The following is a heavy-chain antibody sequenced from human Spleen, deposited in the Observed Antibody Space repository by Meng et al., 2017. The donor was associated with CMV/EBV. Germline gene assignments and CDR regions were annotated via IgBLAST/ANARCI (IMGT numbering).Heavy chain of an antibody. V-gene: IGHV3-7*01. J-gene: IGHJ4*02. D-gene: IGHD2/OR15-2a*01. CDR2: IKQDGSEK. CDR1: GFTFSSYW. Sequence: GESLKISCAASGFTFSSYWMSWVRQAPGKGLEWVANIKQDGSEKYYVDSVKGRFTISRDNSKNTLYLQMDSLRADDTALYYCAKDRIRYCKSSTCHGYFDHWGQGTLVTVSS. CDR3: AKDRIRYCKSSTCHGYFDH.